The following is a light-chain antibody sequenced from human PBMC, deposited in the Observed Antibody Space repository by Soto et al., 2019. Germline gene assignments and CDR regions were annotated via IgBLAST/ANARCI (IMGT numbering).Light chain of an antibody. CDR1: QSVGSSY. J-gene: IGKJ5*01. CDR3: QQYGTSPPIT. V-gene: IGKV3-20*01. CDR2: GAS. Sequence: EIVLTQSPGTLSLSPGERAALSCRASQSVGSSYLAWYQQKPGQAPRLLIYGASIRATDIPDRFSGSGSGTDFTLTISSLEPEDFAVYYYQQYGTSPPITFGQGTRLEIK.